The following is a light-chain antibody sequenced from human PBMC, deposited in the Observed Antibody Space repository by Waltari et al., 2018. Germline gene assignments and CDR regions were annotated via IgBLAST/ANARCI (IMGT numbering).Light chain of an antibody. J-gene: IGKJ2*01. CDR2: NAS. V-gene: IGKV1-5*03. CDR3: QQYESYSNT. CDR1: QSIDFW. Sequence: DIQMTQSPYTLSASVGDRVTITCRASQSIDFWLAWYQQKPGKAPKLLIYNASILQSGVPSRFSGSGSGTEFTLTISSLQPDDFATYYCQQYESYSNTFGQGTKLEI.